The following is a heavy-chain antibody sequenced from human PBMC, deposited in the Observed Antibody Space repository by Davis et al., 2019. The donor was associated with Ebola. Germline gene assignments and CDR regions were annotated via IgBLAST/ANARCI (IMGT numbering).Heavy chain of an antibody. J-gene: IGHJ4*02. V-gene: IGHV3-9*01. CDR2: ISWNSGSI. Sequence: PGGSLRLSCAASGFTFHDYAMHWVRQAPGKGLEWVSGISWNSGSIRYADSVKGRFTISRDNAKKSLYLDMSSVRVDDTAVYYCATDNWGPALWGQGTLVTVSS. CDR1: GFTFHDYA. D-gene: IGHD3-16*01. CDR3: ATDNWGPAL.